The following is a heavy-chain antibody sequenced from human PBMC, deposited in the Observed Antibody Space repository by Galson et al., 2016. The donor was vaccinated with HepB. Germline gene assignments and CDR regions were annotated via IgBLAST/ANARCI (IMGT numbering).Heavy chain of an antibody. J-gene: IGHJ6*03. CDR1: GFSLSSARMG. CDR3: ARMHLNFGYNMDV. V-gene: IGHV2-26*01. CDR2: MFANDEK. D-gene: IGHD1-20*01. Sequence: PALVKPTQTLTLTCTVSGFSLSSARMGVSWIRQPPGKALEWLAHMFANDEKSYNTSLKSRLSISRDTSKNQVVLTMTNMDPVDTATYYCARMHLNFGYNMDVWGKGTTVTVSS.